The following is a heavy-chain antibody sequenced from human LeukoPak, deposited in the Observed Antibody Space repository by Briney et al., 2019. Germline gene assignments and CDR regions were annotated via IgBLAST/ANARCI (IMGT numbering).Heavy chain of an antibody. V-gene: IGHV3-7*01. CDR1: GFTFSTYW. CDR3: VRDLDY. J-gene: IGHJ4*02. Sequence: HPGGSPRLSCAASGFTFSTYWMMWVRQAPGKGLEWVANINQGGTEKHYVESVKGRFTISRDNAKNSLYLQVNSLRAEDTAVYYCVRDLDYWGQGTLVTVSS. CDR2: INQGGTEK.